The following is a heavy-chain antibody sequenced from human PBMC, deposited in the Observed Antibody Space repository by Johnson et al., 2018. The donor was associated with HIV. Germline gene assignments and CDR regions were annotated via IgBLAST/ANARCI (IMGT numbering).Heavy chain of an antibody. D-gene: IGHD2-2*01. V-gene: IGHV3-30*02. J-gene: IGHJ3*02. Sequence: QVQLVESGGGLVQPGGSLRLSCAASGFTVSSNYMSWVRQAPGKGLEWVAFIRNDGSYDYHADSVKGRFTISRDNSRNTLFLQMNSLRAEDTALYYCAKDGDDGAEADGTKGAFDIWGQGTMVTVSS. CDR3: AKDGDDGAEADGTKGAFDI. CDR1: GFTVSSNY. CDR2: IRNDGSYD.